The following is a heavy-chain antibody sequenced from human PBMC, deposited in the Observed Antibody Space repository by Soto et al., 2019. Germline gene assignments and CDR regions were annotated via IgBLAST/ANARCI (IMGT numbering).Heavy chain of an antibody. V-gene: IGHV3-33*01. J-gene: IGHJ6*02. CDR1: GFTFSSYG. CDR2: IWYDGSNK. CDR3: ARDVLYSYGDYYYYGMDV. D-gene: IGHD5-18*01. Sequence: GSLRLSCAASGFTFSSYGMHWVRQAPGKGLEWVAVIWYDGSNKYYADSVKGRFTISRDNSKNTLYLQMNSLRAEDTAVYYCARDVLYSYGDYYYYGMDVWGQGTTVTVSS.